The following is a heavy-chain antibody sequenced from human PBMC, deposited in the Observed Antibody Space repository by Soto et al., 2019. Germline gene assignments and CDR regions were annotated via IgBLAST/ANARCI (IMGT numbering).Heavy chain of an antibody. V-gene: IGHV4-4*02. D-gene: IGHD6-19*01. Sequence: SETLSLTCGVSGGTIRSPDWWTWVRQPPGKGLEWIGEIFQSRSTKYTPSLESRVTISVDKSKNQFSLTLTSVTAADTAVYFCARGRGRYSSGWSWFDPWGQGILVTVSS. J-gene: IGHJ5*02. CDR3: ARGRGRYSSGWSWFDP. CDR2: IFQSRST. CDR1: GGTIRSPDW.